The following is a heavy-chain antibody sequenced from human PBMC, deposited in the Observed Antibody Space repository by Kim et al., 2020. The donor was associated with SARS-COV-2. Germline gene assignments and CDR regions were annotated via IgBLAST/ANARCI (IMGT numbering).Heavy chain of an antibody. J-gene: IGHJ4*02. CDR1: GGSISSGGYY. V-gene: IGHV4-31*03. D-gene: IGHD3-22*01. CDR2: IYYSGST. Sequence: SETLSLTCTVSGGSISSGGYYWSWIRQHPGKGLEWIGYIYYSGSTYYNPSPKSRVTISVDTSKNQFSLKLSSVTAADTAVYYCARGATQIVLAGGFFDYWGQGTLVTVSS. CDR3: ARGATQIVLAGGFFDY.